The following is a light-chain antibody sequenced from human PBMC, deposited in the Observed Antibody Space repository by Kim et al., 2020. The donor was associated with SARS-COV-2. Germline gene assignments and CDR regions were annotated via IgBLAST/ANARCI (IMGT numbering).Light chain of an antibody. Sequence: SITTSCTGTSSDIGGYDYVSWYQQHPGNAPKLMIYDVTKRPSGVSNRFSGSKSGNTASLTISGLQAEDEADYYCSSYTNSNTFEVFGGGTQLTVL. J-gene: IGLJ3*02. CDR2: DVT. CDR1: SSDIGGYDY. V-gene: IGLV2-14*03. CDR3: SSYTNSNTFEV.